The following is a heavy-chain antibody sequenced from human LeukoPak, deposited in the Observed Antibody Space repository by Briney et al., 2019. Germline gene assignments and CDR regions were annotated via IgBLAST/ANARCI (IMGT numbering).Heavy chain of an antibody. CDR1: GGTFSSYA. Sequence: SVKVSCKASGGTFSSYAISWVRQAPGQGLEWMGRIIPIFGTANYAQKFQGRVTITADKSTSTAYMELSSLRSGDTAVYYCARTAIKGPYYYMDVWGKGTTVTVSS. V-gene: IGHV1-69*06. CDR2: IIPIFGTA. CDR3: ARTAIKGPYYYMDV. J-gene: IGHJ6*03.